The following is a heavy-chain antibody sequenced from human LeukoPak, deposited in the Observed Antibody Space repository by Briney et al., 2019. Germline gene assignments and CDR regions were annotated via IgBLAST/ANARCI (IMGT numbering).Heavy chain of an antibody. CDR1: GFTFSSSW. CDR2: IKQDGSEK. CDR3: ARDGPYSTSSTHPP. J-gene: IGHJ5*02. Sequence: GGSPRRSSAASGFTFSSSWKSWVRQAPGKGLEWVANIKQDGSEKYYVGSVKGRFTISRDNAKNSLYLQMDSLRAEDTAVYYCARDGPYSTSSTHPPWGQGTLVTVSS. V-gene: IGHV3-7*03. D-gene: IGHD6-6*01.